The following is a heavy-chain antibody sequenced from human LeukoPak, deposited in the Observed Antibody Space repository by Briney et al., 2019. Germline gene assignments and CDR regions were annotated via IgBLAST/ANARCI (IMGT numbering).Heavy chain of an antibody. J-gene: IGHJ4*02. CDR1: GFTLSSFG. Sequence: GGSLRLSCAAAGFTLSSFGMHWVRQAPGKGLEWVAVIWYDGSNKYYADSVKGRFTISRDNSKNTVYLQMNSLRAEDTAVYYCARDGYSGYGKDYWGQGTLVTVSS. D-gene: IGHD5-12*01. CDR3: ARDGYSGYGKDY. V-gene: IGHV3-33*01. CDR2: IWYDGSNK.